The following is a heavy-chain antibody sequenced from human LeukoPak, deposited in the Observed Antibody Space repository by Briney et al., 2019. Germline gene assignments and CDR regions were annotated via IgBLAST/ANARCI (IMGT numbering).Heavy chain of an antibody. CDR1: GHTLSDLS. CDR2: FNPEDAET. D-gene: IGHD3-22*01. V-gene: IGHV1-24*01. Sequence: GASVKVSCKVSGHTLSDLSMQWVRQAPGKGLEWMGGFNPEDAETIYAQKFQGRVTMTEDTSTDTVYMELNSLISDDTAVYYCATPVPHDTSGYYYRFDYWGQGTLVTVS. J-gene: IGHJ4*02. CDR3: ATPVPHDTSGYYYRFDY.